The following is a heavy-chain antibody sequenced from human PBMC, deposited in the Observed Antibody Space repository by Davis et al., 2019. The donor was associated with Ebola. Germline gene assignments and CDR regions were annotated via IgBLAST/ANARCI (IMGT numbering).Heavy chain of an antibody. CDR3: ARDPAGVYDSSGPFDY. D-gene: IGHD3-22*01. CDR2: INANNGDT. CDR1: GYTFTSYG. J-gene: IGHJ4*02. Sequence: ASVKVSCKATGYTFTSYGIAWVRQAPGQGLEWMGWINANNGDTNYAQKLQGRVTMTTDTSTSTAYMELRSLRSDDTAVYYCARDPAGVYDSSGPFDYWGQGTLVTVSS. V-gene: IGHV1-18*01.